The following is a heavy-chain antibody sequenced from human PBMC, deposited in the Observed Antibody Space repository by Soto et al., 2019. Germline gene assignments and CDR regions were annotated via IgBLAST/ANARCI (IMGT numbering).Heavy chain of an antibody. Sequence: GESLKISCKGSGYSFTSYWIGWVRQMPGKGLEWMGIIYPGDSDTRYSPSFQGQVTISADKSISTAYLQWSSLKASDTAMYYCARGPRPRPIKYCSGGSCYWSNWFDPWGQGTLVTVSS. CDR3: ARGPRPRPIKYCSGGSCYWSNWFDP. J-gene: IGHJ5*02. D-gene: IGHD2-15*01. V-gene: IGHV5-51*01. CDR1: GYSFTSYW. CDR2: IYPGDSDT.